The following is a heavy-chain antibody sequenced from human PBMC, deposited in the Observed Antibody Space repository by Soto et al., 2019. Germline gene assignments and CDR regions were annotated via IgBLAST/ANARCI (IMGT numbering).Heavy chain of an antibody. V-gene: IGHV4-59*01. D-gene: IGHD5-12*01. Sequence: SETLSLTCTVSGASISSYYWSWIRQPPGKGLEWVAYIYYSGSTTYNPSLKSRVTMSVDTSKNQFSLNLRSVTAADTAVYYCERERYEGRIDYWGQGNLVTVSS. CDR2: IYYSGST. J-gene: IGHJ4*02. CDR1: GASISSYY. CDR3: ERERYEGRIDY.